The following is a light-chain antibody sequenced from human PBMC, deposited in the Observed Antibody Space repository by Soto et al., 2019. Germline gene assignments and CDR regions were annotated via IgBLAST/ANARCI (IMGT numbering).Light chain of an antibody. CDR3: QQYGNSPWT. J-gene: IGKJ1*01. CDR2: DAS. V-gene: IGKV3-20*01. Sequence: EIVLTQSPGTLSLSPGEGATLYCRASQSIYTKLAWYQKKSGQAPRLLIYDASTRAYGIPDRFSGSGSGTDFSLTISRLEPEDFAVYYCQQYGNSPWTFGQGTKVDI. CDR1: QSIYTK.